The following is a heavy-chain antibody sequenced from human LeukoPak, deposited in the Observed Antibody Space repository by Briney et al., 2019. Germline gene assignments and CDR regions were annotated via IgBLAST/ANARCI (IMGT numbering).Heavy chain of an antibody. CDR3: ARAMPSSTYYFDS. CDR2: ISVSDGST. V-gene: IGHV3-23*01. Sequence: QPGGSLKLSCAASGFTFRHFAMNWVRQAPGKGLERVSVISVSDGSTYYADSVRGRFTISRDNSKNTLFLQLNGLRAEDTAIYYCARAMPSSTYYFDSWGQGTLVTVSS. D-gene: IGHD2-2*01. J-gene: IGHJ4*02. CDR1: GFTFRHFA.